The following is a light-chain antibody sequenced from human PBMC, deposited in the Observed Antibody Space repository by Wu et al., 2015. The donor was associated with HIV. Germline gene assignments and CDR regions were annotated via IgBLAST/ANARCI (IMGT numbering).Light chain of an antibody. J-gene: IGKJ5*01. CDR3: QQRTTSIA. CDR2: DAS. Sequence: EIVLTQSPATLSLSPGERATLSCRASQSISNYLAWYQHKPGQAPRLLIYDASNRAPGIPTRFSASGSGTDFTLTINKLEPEDFAVYFCQQRTTSIAFGQGTRLDLK. CDR1: QSISNY. V-gene: IGKV3-11*01.